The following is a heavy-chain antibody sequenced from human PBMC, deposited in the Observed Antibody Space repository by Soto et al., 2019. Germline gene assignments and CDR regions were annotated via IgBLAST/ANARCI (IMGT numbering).Heavy chain of an antibody. CDR3: ARHLVEMATIIDY. D-gene: IGHD5-12*01. J-gene: IGHJ4*02. CDR2: IYYSGST. Sequence: SETLSLTCTVSGGSISSSSYYWGWIRQPPGKGLEWIGGIYYSGSTYYNPSPKSRVTISVDTSKNQFSLELSSVTAADTAVYYCARHLVEMATIIDYWGQGTLVTVSS. V-gene: IGHV4-39*01. CDR1: GGSISSSSYY.